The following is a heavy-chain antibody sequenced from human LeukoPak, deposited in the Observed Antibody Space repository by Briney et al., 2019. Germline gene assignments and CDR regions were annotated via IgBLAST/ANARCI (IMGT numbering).Heavy chain of an antibody. Sequence: ASVKLSCKASGFTFTTSAVQWVRHARGQRLEWIVRIVVGSGNTDHAQKFQGRLTITRDISTSTAYMELSSLTSDDTAVYYCAAVPNANAWYWDDALDIWGQGTMVTVSS. CDR3: AAVPNANAWYWDDALDI. V-gene: IGHV1-58*01. D-gene: IGHD2-8*02. J-gene: IGHJ3*02. CDR1: GFTFTTSA. CDR2: IVVGSGNT.